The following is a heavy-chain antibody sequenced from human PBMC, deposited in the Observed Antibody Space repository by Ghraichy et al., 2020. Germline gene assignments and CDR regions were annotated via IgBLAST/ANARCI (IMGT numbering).Heavy chain of an antibody. J-gene: IGHJ6*04. CDR1: GYTFTNYD. CDR2: MNPNSGNT. D-gene: IGHD2-15*01. CDR3: ARVSGCSGGTCYRMDV. V-gene: IGHV1-8*01. Sequence: ASVKVSCKASGYTFTNYDINWVRQATGQGLEWMGWMNPNSGNTGYAQKFQGRVTMSSNTSISTAYMELSSLTSEETAVYYCARVSGCSGGTCYRMDVWGKGTTVTVSS.